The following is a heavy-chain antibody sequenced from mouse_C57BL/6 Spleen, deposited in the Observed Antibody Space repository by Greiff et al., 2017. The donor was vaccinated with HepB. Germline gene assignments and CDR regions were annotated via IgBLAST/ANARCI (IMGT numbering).Heavy chain of an antibody. D-gene: IGHD1-1*01. V-gene: IGHV5-4*01. CDR2: ISDGGSYT. CDR3: ARDPTYGSSYGKYFDV. CDR1: GFTFSSYA. J-gene: IGHJ1*03. Sequence: EVQRVESGGGLVKPGGSLKLSCAASGFTFSSYAMSWVRQTPEKRLEWVATISDGGSYTYYPDNVKGRFTISRDNAKNNLYLQMSHLKSEDTAMYYCARDPTYGSSYGKYFDVWGTGTTVTVSS.